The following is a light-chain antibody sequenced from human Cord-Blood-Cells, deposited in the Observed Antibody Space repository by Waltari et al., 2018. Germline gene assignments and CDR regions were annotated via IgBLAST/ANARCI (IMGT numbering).Light chain of an antibody. CDR2: KDS. CDR3: QSADSSGTYVV. Sequence: SYELTPPPSVSVSPGQTARITCSVDALPKQYAHWYQHKPGQAPVLVIYKDSERPSGIPERFSGSSSGTTVTLTISGVQAEDEADYYCQSADSSGTYVVFGGGTKLTVL. V-gene: IGLV3-25*02. J-gene: IGLJ2*01. CDR1: ALPKQY.